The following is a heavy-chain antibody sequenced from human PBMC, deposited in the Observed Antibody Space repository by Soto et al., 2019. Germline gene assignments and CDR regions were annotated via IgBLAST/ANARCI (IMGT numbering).Heavy chain of an antibody. CDR1: GLTFGSRA. V-gene: IGHV3-23*01. CDR2: ITDTGGDA. CDR3: AGSLRLRIVDY. D-gene: IGHD5-12*01. J-gene: IGHJ4*02. Sequence: EVQLLESGGDLIQPGGSLRLSCVASGLTFGSRAMSWVRQSPGEGLEWVSTITDTGGDAKYADSVRGRFAISRDNSKNTLYLQMNSLRAEDTAVYYCAGSLRLRIVDYWGQGTLVTVSS.